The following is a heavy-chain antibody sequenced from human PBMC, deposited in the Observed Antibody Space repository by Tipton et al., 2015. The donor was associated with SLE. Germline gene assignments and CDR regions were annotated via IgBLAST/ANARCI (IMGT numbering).Heavy chain of an antibody. D-gene: IGHD2-8*01. CDR3: ARGYCSDGVCYGFGFFDY. CDR2: IYYGGTI. CDR1: VYSISSSHW. V-gene: IGHV4-28*02. Sequence: TLSLTCNVSVYSISSSHWWGWIRQPPGKGLEWIGHIYYGGTIYYNPSLKSRVTMSIDTSKNQFSLKMRSVTAADTAVYFCARGYCSDGVCYGFGFFDYWGQGNLVTVSS. J-gene: IGHJ4*02.